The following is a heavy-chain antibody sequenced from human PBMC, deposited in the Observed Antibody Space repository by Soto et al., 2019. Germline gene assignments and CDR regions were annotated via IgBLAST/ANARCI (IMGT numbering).Heavy chain of an antibody. CDR1: GGSFSGYY. Sequence: SETLSLTCAVYGGSFSGYYWSWIRQPPGKGLEWIGEINHSGSTNYNPSLKSRVTISVDTSKNQFSLKLSSVTAADTAVYYCAKIAAAGPDYWGQGTLVTVSS. D-gene: IGHD6-13*01. CDR2: INHSGST. J-gene: IGHJ4*02. CDR3: AKIAAAGPDY. V-gene: IGHV4-34*01.